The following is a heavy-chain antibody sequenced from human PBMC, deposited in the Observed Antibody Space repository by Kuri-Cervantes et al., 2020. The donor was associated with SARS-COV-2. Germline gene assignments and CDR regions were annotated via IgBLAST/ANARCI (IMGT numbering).Heavy chain of an antibody. D-gene: IGHD6-19*01. CDR2: IYSGGSR. CDR3: ARKAVTGSD. Sequence: GKSLKISCVVSGFSVSTNYMTWVRQGLGKGLEWVSLIYSGGSRDYADSVKGRFTISRDDSKNTLYLQMNSLRVEDTGIYYCARKAVTGSDWGQGTLVAVSS. V-gene: IGHV3-53*01. CDR1: GFSVSTNY. J-gene: IGHJ4*02.